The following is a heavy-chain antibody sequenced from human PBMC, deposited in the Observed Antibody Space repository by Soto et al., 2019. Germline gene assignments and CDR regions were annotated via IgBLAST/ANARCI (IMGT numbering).Heavy chain of an antibody. D-gene: IGHD3-3*01. CDR3: ARSFCADDVSCKWFDP. CDR1: GGSISIRKYY. V-gene: IGHV4-61*01. CDR2: ISYTGTT. Sequence: QVQLQESGPGLVRASETMSLTCTVSGGSISIRKYYWSWVRQPPGKGLEWIGYISYTGTTNYSPSLKSQVTISVDTAKNQISLWVISLAAADTAVYYCARSFCADDVSCKWFDPWGQGTLVSVSS. J-gene: IGHJ5*02.